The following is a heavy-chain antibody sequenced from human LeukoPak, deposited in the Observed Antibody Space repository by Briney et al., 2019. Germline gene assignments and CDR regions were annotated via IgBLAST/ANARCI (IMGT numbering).Heavy chain of an antibody. V-gene: IGHV1-69*05. CDR3: ARGGSTDEAPYYYYYMDV. J-gene: IGHJ6*03. CDR2: IIHIFGIA. Sequence: GSSVKLSCKASGATFSSYAISWVRQAPGQPREWMGRIIHIFGIATSAQKFPGRVTITTDESTNTPYMELSSLRSEDTAGCFCARGGSTDEAPYYYYYMDVWGKGTAVTVSS. CDR1: GATFSSYA. D-gene: IGHD3-16*01.